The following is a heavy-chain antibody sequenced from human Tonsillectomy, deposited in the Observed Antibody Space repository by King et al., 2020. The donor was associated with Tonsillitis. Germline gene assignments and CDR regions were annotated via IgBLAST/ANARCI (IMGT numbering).Heavy chain of an antibody. CDR2: IGTSVNYM. J-gene: IGHJ4*02. V-gene: IGHV3-11*01. D-gene: IGHD3-10*01. CDR3: ARVSAQDLGVIIPVALDY. Sequence: VQLVESGGGLVKPGGSLRLSCAASGFTFSDFYMSWIRQAPGKGLEWVSYIGTSVNYMYYADSVRGRFTISRDNAKTSVYLQMNSLRAEDTAVYYCARVSAQDLGVIIPVALDYWGQGALVTVSS. CDR1: GFTFSDFY.